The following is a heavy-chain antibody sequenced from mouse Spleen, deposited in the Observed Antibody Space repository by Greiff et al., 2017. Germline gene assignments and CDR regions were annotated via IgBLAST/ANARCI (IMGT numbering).Heavy chain of an antibody. J-gene: IGHJ2*01. CDR3: ARNYYRYHYYFDY. D-gene: IGHD2-14*01. CDR1: GYTFTSYW. CDR2: IDPSDSYT. V-gene: IGHV1-59*01. Sequence: VKLQESGAELVRPGTSVKLSCKASGYTFTSYWMHWVKQRPGQGLEWIGVIDPSDSYTNYNQKFKGKATLTVDTSSSTAYMQLSSLTSEDSAVYYCARNYYRYHYYFDYWGQGTTLTVSS.